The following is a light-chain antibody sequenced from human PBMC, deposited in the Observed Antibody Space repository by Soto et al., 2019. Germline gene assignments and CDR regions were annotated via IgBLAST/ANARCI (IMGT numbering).Light chain of an antibody. Sequence: EIVLTQSPATLSLSPGERATLSCRASQSVSSSLAWYQQKPGQTPRLLIYDVSNRATGIPARFSGSGSGTDFTLTVSSLEPEDFAVYDCQQRSNCPLTFGGGTKVEIK. V-gene: IGKV3-11*01. CDR1: QSVSSS. CDR2: DVS. CDR3: QQRSNCPLT. J-gene: IGKJ4*01.